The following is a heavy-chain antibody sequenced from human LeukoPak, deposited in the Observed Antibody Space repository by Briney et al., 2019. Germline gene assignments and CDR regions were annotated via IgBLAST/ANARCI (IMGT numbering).Heavy chain of an antibody. CDR1: GYTFTSYY. J-gene: IGHJ5*02. CDR3: ARVLRFFPGFDP. Sequence: ASVKVSCKASGYTFTSYYMHWVRQAPGQGLEWMGWINPNSGGTNYAQKFQGRVTMTRDTSISTAYMELSRLRSDDTAVYYCARVLRFFPGFDPWGQGTLVTVSS. V-gene: IGHV1-2*02. CDR2: INPNSGGT. D-gene: IGHD3-3*01.